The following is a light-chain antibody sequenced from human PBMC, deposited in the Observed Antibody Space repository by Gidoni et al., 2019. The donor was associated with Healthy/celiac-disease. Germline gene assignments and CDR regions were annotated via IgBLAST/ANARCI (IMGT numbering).Light chain of an antibody. CDR1: QSISSY. CDR2: AAS. Sequence: DIQMTQYPSSLSASVGDRVTITCRASQSISSYLNWYQQKQGKAPKLLVYAASSWQSGVPSRFSGSGSGTDFTLTSSNLQPEEFATYYCQQSSSTPPTFGGGTKVEIK. CDR3: QQSSSTPPT. V-gene: IGKV1-39*01. J-gene: IGKJ4*01.